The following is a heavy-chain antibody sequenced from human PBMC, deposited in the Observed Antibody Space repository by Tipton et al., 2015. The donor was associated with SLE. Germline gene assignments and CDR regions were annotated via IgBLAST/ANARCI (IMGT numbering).Heavy chain of an antibody. Sequence: TLPLTCTVSGDSINSGHYYWGWIRQPPGKGLEWIGSIYYSGSTYYNPSLKSRVTISLDTSKNQFSLKLSSVTAADTAVYYCARHGILTLVVYFWGQGTLVSVSS. V-gene: IGHV4-39*07. CDR2: IYYSGST. CDR1: GDSINSGHYY. CDR3: ARHGILTLVVYF. J-gene: IGHJ4*02. D-gene: IGHD2-8*02.